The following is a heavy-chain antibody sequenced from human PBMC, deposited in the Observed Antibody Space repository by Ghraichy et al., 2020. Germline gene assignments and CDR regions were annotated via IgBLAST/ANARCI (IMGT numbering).Heavy chain of an antibody. D-gene: IGHD6-13*01. CDR2: ISYDGSNK. CDR3: ARSIAADGMSPNDAFDI. V-gene: IGHV3-30-3*01. Sequence: GGSLRLSCAASGFTFSSYAMDWVRQAPGKGLEWVAVISYDGSNKYYADSVKGRFTISRDNSKNTLYMQMNSLRAEDTAVYYCARSIAADGMSPNDAFDIWGQGTMVTGSS. J-gene: IGHJ3*02. CDR1: GFTFSSYA.